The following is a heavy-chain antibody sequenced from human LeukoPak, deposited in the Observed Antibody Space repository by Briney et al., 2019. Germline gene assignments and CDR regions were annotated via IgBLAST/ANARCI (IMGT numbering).Heavy chain of an antibody. D-gene: IGHD6-19*01. CDR3: ARVRNSGWGYHYGMDV. CDR1: GFTFSSYA. J-gene: IGHJ6*02. CDR2: ISYDGSNK. V-gene: IGHV3-30-3*01. Sequence: GGSLRLSCSASGFTFSSYAMHWVRQAPSKGLEWVAIISYDGSNKYYADSVKGRFTISKDNSKNTLYLQMNSLRAEDTAVYYCARVRNSGWGYHYGMDVWGQGTTVTVSS.